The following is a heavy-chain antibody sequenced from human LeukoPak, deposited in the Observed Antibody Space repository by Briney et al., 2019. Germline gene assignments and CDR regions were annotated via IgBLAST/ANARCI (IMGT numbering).Heavy chain of an antibody. D-gene: IGHD3-10*01. Sequence: GGSLRLSCEASGFTFSKYGMHWVRQAPGKGLEWVAVVSYDGSTKYYAGSVKGRSTISRDNSNHTLYLQMNSLRAEDTALYYCAKKLAMVPTPWYFDLWGRGTLVTVSS. V-gene: IGHV3-30*18. J-gene: IGHJ2*01. CDR2: VSYDGSTK. CDR3: AKKLAMVPTPWYFDL. CDR1: GFTFSKYG.